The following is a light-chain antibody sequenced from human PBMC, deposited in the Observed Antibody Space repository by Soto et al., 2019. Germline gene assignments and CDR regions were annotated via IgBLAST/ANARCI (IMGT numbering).Light chain of an antibody. CDR3: QQSYNTPRT. Sequence: DIQMTQSPSSLSASVGDRVTITCRTSQSISRYLNWYQHKLGTAPKLLIHGSSKLQSGVPSRFSGSGSGTDFTLTISSLHPEDFATYYCQQSYNTPRTFGLGTKVDIK. V-gene: IGKV1-39*01. CDR1: QSISRY. CDR2: GSS. J-gene: IGKJ1*01.